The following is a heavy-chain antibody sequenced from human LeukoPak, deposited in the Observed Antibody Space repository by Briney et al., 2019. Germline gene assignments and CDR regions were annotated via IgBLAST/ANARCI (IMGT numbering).Heavy chain of an antibody. D-gene: IGHD6-19*01. CDR2: IRYDGSNK. Sequence: GGSLRLSCAASGFTFSSYGMHWVRQAPGKGLEWVAFIRYDGSNKYYADSVKGRFTISRGNSKNTLYLQMNSLRAEDTAVYYCAKPGDSSGWYAGDYWGQGTLVTVSS. J-gene: IGHJ4*02. CDR1: GFTFSSYG. V-gene: IGHV3-30*02. CDR3: AKPGDSSGWYAGDY.